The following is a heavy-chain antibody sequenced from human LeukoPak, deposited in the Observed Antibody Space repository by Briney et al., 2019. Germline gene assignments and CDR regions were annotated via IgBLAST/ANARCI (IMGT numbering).Heavy chain of an antibody. Sequence: PGGSLRLSCAASGFTFSSYAMGWVRQAPGKGLEWVSAISGSGGSTYYADSVKGRFTISRDNSKNTLYLQMNSLRAEDTAVYYCARSLPSYYDFWSGYLGFSWFGPWGQGTLVTVSS. CDR1: GFTFSSYA. CDR2: ISGSGGST. CDR3: ARSLPSYYDFWSGYLGFSWFGP. D-gene: IGHD3-3*01. V-gene: IGHV3-23*01. J-gene: IGHJ5*02.